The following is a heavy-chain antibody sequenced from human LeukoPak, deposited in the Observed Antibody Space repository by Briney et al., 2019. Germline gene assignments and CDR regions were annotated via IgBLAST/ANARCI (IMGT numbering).Heavy chain of an antibody. CDR1: GFTFSSYS. V-gene: IGHV3-21*01. Sequence: GGSLRLSCAASGFTFSSYSMNWVRQAPGKGLEWVSSISSSSSYIYYADSVKGRFTISRDNAKNSLYLQMNSLRAEDTAVYYCARGVWFGDFFWFDPWGQGTLVTVSS. CDR2: ISSSSSYI. J-gene: IGHJ5*02. CDR3: ARGVWFGDFFWFDP. D-gene: IGHD3-10*01.